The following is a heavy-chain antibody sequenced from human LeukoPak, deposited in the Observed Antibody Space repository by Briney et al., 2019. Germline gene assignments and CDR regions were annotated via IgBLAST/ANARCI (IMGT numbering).Heavy chain of an antibody. D-gene: IGHD4-23*01. V-gene: IGHV3-30*02. CDR1: GFTFSSYG. J-gene: IGHJ4*02. CDR3: ARRAGGYSHPYDY. Sequence: GGSLRLSCAASGFTFSSYGMHWVRQAPGKGLEWVAFIRYNGSNRYYADSVKGRFTISRDNSKNTLYLQMNSLRAEDTAVYYCARRAGGYSHPYDYWGQGILVTVSS. CDR2: IRYNGSNR.